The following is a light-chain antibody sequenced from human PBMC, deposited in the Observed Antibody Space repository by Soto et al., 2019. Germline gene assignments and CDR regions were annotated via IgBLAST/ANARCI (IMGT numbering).Light chain of an antibody. CDR1: NIGTKS. CDR3: QVWDSSSDLFYV. V-gene: IGLV3-21*02. Sequence: SYELTQPPSVSVAPGQTARITCGGNNIGTKSVHWYQQKPGQAPVLVVYDDSDRSPGVPERFSGSNSGNTATLTISRVEAGDEADYYCQVWDSSSDLFYVFGTGTKVTVL. J-gene: IGLJ1*01. CDR2: DDS.